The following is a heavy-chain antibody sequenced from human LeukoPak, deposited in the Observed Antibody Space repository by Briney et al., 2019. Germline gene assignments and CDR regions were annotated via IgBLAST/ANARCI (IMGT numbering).Heavy chain of an antibody. CDR2: FNGGGNTT. Sequence: GGSLRLSCAASGFAFSSFAMGWVRQSPGTGLEWLSTFNGGGNTTFYADSVKGRFTISRDNSKNTLYLHMDSLRPDDTAIYYCTKELHVAVAVADYYYFYMDVWGRGTAVTVSS. J-gene: IGHJ6*03. CDR1: GFAFSSFA. D-gene: IGHD6-19*01. CDR3: TKELHVAVAVADYYYFYMDV. V-gene: IGHV3-23*01.